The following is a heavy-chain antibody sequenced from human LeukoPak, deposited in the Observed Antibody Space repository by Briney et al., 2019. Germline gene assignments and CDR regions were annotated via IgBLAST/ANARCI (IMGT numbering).Heavy chain of an antibody. J-gene: IGHJ4*02. Sequence: PSETLSLTCTVSGGSISSSSYYWGWIRQPPGKVLEWIGSIYYSGSTYYNPSLKSRVTISVDTSKNQFSLKLSSVTAADTAVYYCARDPASSGYYSYWGQGTLVTVS. CDR2: IYYSGST. CDR1: GGSISSSSYY. D-gene: IGHD3-22*01. V-gene: IGHV4-39*07. CDR3: ARDPASSGYYSY.